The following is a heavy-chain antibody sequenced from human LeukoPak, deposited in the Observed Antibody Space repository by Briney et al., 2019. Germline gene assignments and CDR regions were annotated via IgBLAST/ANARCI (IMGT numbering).Heavy chain of an antibody. J-gene: IGHJ4*02. D-gene: IGHD2-15*01. V-gene: IGHV2-70*11. CDR2: IDWDDDK. CDR1: GFSLSTRGMC. CDR3: ARSPSGLDCSGGSCYSIFGY. Sequence: SGPALVKPTQTLTLTCTFSGFSLSTRGMCANWIRQPPGKALEWLARIDWDDDKYYRTSLKTRLTISKDTSKNQVVLSMTNMDPVDTATYYCARSPSGLDCSGGSCYSIFGYWGQGSRVTVSS.